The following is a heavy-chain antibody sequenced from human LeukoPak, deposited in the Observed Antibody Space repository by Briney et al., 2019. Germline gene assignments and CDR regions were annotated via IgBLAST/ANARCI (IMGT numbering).Heavy chain of an antibody. CDR2: IIPILGIA. V-gene: IGHV1-69*02. CDR1: GGTFSSYT. CDR3: ATGGRTNGVCFDAFDI. Sequence: GASVKVSCKASGGTFSSYTISWVRQAPGQGLEWMGRIIPILGIANYAQKFQGRVTITADKSTSTAYMELSSLRSEDTAVYYCATGGRTNGVCFDAFDIWGQGTMVTVSS. D-gene: IGHD2-8*01. J-gene: IGHJ3*02.